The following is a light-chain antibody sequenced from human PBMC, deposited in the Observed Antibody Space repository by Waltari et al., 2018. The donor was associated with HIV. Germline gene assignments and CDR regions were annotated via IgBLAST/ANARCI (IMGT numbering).Light chain of an antibody. CDR2: DVT. Sequence: QSALTQPASVSGSPGQSITISCTGTSSNIGANNYVSWYQPHPGTAPKLIIDDVTQRPSGVSNRFAGSKSGNTAALTISGLQAEDEADYHCCSYAGSESSEVFGGGTKLTVL. CDR1: SSNIGANNY. J-gene: IGLJ2*01. CDR3: CSYAGSESSEV. V-gene: IGLV2-23*02.